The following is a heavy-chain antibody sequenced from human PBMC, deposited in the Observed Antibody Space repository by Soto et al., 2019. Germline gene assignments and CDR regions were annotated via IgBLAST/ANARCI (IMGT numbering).Heavy chain of an antibody. D-gene: IGHD4-4*01. CDR2: IIPISATT. CDR1: GGPFSNYG. Sequence: QVQLVQSGAEVKNPGSSVRVSCKVSGGPFSNYGLSWVRQAPGQGLEWMGGIIPISATTYSTQTFRGRVPCPADQSTSAADRELSSLTSKDTSVYACGRDASYGLQFSDVSWGKGTLVTGSS. CDR3: GRDASYGLQFSDVS. V-gene: IGHV1-69*01. J-gene: IGHJ5*02.